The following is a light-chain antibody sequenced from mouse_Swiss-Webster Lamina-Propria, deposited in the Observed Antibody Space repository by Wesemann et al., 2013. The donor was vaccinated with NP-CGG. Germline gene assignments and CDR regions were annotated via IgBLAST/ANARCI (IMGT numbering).Light chain of an antibody. CDR2: SAS. CDR1: QSLLYSSNQKNY. V-gene: IGKV8-30*01. CDR3: QQHYSTPYT. Sequence: DIVMSQSPSSLAVSVGEKVTMSCKSSQSLLYSSNQKNYLAWYQQKPGQSPKLLIYSASYRYTGVPDRFTGSGSGTDFTFTISSVQAEDLAVYYCQQHYSTPYTFGGGTKLEIK. J-gene: IGKJ2*01.